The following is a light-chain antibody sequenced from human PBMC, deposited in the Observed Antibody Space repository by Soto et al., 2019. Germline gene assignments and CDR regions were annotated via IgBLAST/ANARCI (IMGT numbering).Light chain of an antibody. Sequence: EIVMTQSPVTLSVSPGERATLSCRASQFVSSNLAWYQQKPGQAPRLLIYDASSRATGIPDRFSGSGSGTDFTLTISRLEPEDFAVYYCQQYGSPPITFGQGTRLEI. V-gene: IGKV3-20*01. CDR1: QFVSSN. CDR2: DAS. CDR3: QQYGSPPIT. J-gene: IGKJ5*01.